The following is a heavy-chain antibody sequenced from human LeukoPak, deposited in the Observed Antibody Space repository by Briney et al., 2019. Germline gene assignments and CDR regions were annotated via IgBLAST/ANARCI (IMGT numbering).Heavy chain of an antibody. CDR3: ARDSMIDYIFYYMGV. D-gene: IGHD3-16*01. Sequence: PAGGSLRLSCAASGFTFSSYSMNWVRQAPGKGLEWVSGLNWNGGSTGYADSVKGRFTISRDNAKNSLYLQMNSLRAEDTALYYCARDSMIDYIFYYMGVWGKGTPVTVSS. J-gene: IGHJ6*03. CDR1: GFTFSSYS. CDR2: LNWNGGST. V-gene: IGHV3-20*04.